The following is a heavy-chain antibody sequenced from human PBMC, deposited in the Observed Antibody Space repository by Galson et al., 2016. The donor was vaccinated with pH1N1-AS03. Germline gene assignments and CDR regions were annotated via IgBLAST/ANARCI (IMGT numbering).Heavy chain of an antibody. J-gene: IGHJ3*02. CDR3: ARHLDPTGEGKVRDVLES. Sequence: QSGAEVKKPGESLKISCKGSGYTFSDYWIGWVRQMPGKGLEWMGIIYPGDSDTRYSPSFQGQVTISVDKSVSTAYLHWSSLRASDTAIYFCARHLDPTGEGKVRDVLESWGQGTMVTVSS. D-gene: IGHD7-27*01. CDR2: IYPGDSDT. V-gene: IGHV5-51*01. CDR1: GYTFSDYW.